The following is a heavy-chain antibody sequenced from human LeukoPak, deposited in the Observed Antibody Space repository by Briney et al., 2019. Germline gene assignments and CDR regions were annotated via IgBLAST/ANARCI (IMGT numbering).Heavy chain of an antibody. V-gene: IGHV3-21*01. CDR1: GFTFSNYS. D-gene: IGHD3-22*01. CDR3: AKLILISADD. CDR2: ISSSSSHT. J-gene: IGHJ4*02. Sequence: PGGSLRLSCVGSGFTFSNYSMNWVRQAPGKGLEWVSSISSSSSHTYYADSVKGRFTISRDNAKNAVYLQMNSLTADDTAVDYCAKLILISADDWGQGTLVSVSS.